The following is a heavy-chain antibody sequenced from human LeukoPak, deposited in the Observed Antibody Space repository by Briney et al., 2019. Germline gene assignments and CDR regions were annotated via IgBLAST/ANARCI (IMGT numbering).Heavy chain of an antibody. CDR2: ISWNSGSI. CDR1: GFTFDDYA. D-gene: IGHD6-19*01. Sequence: GGSLRLSCAASGFTFDDYAMHWVRQAPGKGLEWVSGISWNSGSIGYADSVKGRFTISRDNAKNSLYLQMNSLRAEDTALYYCAKDYSSGWYVDYWGQGTLVTVSS. V-gene: IGHV3-9*01. J-gene: IGHJ4*02. CDR3: AKDYSSGWYVDY.